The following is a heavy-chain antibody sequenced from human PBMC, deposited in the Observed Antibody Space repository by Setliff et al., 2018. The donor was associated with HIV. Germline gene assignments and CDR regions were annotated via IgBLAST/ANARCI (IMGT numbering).Heavy chain of an antibody. CDR2: IFPGDSKM. J-gene: IGHJ4*02. Sequence: GESLKISCKGSGYSFTSYWIAWVRQKPGKGLEWMGIIFPGDSKMHYSPSFQGRVTLSADKSISPAYLQWSSLQTSDSGMYYCARGIAALTASFDYWGQGSLVTVS. CDR3: ARGIAALTASFDY. V-gene: IGHV5-51*01. D-gene: IGHD2-21*02. CDR1: GYSFTSYW.